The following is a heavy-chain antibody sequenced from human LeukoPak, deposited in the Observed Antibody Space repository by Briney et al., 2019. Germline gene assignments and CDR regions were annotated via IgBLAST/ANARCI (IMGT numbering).Heavy chain of an antibody. CDR1: GFTFSNFG. J-gene: IGHJ5*02. V-gene: IGHV3-30*18. D-gene: IGHD3-22*01. Sequence: GGSLRLSCAASGFTFSNFGMHWVRQAPGKGLEWVALISRDGSDKYYADSVKGRFTISRDNSKNTLDLHMDSLRAEDTAVYYCAKRNYYDTSGYYGPNWFDPWGQGTLVTVSS. CDR2: ISRDGSDK. CDR3: AKRNYYDTSGYYGPNWFDP.